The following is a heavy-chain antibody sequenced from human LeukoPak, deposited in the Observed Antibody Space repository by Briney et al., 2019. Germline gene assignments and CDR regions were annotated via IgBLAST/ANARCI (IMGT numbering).Heavy chain of an antibody. CDR3: ARGLRFLDY. V-gene: IGHV4-39*07. CDR2: IYHSGST. J-gene: IGHJ4*02. D-gene: IGHD3-3*01. CDR1: GGSISSSSYY. Sequence: SETLSLTCTVSGGSISSSSYYWGWIRQPPGKGLEWIGSIYHSGSTYYNPSLKSRVTISVDTSKNQFSLKLSSVTAADTAVYYCARGLRFLDYWGQGTLVTVSS.